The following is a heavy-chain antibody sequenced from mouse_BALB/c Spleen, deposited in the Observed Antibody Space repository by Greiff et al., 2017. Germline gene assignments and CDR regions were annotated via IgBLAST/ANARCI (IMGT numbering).Heavy chain of an antibody. CDR1: GYTFTSYW. Sequence: QVQLKQSGAELAKPGASVKMSCKASGYTFTSYWMHWVKQRPGQGLEWIGYINPSTGYTEYNQKFKDKATLTADKSSSTAYMQLSSLTSEDSAVYYCARGSRPFAYWGQGTLVTVSA. CDR2: INPSTGYT. V-gene: IGHV1-7*01. D-gene: IGHD1-1*01. CDR3: ARGSRPFAY. J-gene: IGHJ3*01.